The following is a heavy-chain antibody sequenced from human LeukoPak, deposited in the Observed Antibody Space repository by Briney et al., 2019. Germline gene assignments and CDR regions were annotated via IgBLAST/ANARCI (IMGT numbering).Heavy chain of an antibody. CDR1: GFTFDDYG. D-gene: IGHD3-22*01. CDR2: LKWNGDNI. Sequence: GGSLRLSCAASGFTFDDYGMTWVRQAPGKGLEWVSGLKWNGDNIRYADSVKGRVTISRDNARSSLYLQMNSLRGEDTALYYCARRRDSSGYYYFDYWGQGTLVTVSS. V-gene: IGHV3-20*04. J-gene: IGHJ4*02. CDR3: ARRRDSSGYYYFDY.